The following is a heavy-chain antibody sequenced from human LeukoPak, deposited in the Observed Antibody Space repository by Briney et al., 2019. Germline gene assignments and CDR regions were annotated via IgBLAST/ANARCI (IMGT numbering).Heavy chain of an antibody. J-gene: IGHJ4*02. CDR3: ARWYSSSWGSLFDY. CDR1: GGSISSGSYY. Sequence: SETLSLTCTVSGGSISSGSYYWSWIRQPAGKGLEWIGRIYTSGSTNYNPSLKSRVTISVDTSKNQFSLKLSSVTAADTAVYYCARWYSSSWGSLFDYWGQGTLVTVSS. V-gene: IGHV4-61*02. CDR2: IYTSGST. D-gene: IGHD6-13*01.